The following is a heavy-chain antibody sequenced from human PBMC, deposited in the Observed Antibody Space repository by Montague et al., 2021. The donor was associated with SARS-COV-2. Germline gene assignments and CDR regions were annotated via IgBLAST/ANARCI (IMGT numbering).Heavy chain of an antibody. J-gene: IGHJ4*02. Sequence: SRRLSCAASGFTFSSSAMSWVRQAPGKGLGWVSTISGGGVSTYYADSVKGRFTISRDNSKNTLYLQMNSLRAEDTAVYYCARAPPISAVSSPRRNQFFFDSWGQGTLVTVSS. CDR2: ISGGGVST. D-gene: IGHD2-2*01. V-gene: IGHV3-23*01. CDR3: ARAPPISAVSSPRRNQFFFDS. CDR1: GFTFSSSA.